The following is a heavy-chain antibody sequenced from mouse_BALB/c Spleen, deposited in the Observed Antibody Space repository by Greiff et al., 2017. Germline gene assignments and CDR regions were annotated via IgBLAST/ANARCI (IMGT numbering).Heavy chain of an antibody. CDR3: ARQTVYYGSGYYFDY. Sequence: EVKVVESGGDLVKPGGSLKLSCAASGFTFSSYGMSWVRQTPDKRLEWVATISSGGSYTYYPDSVKGRFTISRDNAKNTLYLQMSSLKSEDTAMYYCARQTVYYGSGYYFDYWGQGTTLTVSS. V-gene: IGHV5-6*01. D-gene: IGHD1-1*01. CDR2: ISSGGSYT. CDR1: GFTFSSYG. J-gene: IGHJ2*01.